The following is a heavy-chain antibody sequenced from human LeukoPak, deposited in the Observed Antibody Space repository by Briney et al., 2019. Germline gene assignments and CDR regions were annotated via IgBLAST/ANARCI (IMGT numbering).Heavy chain of an antibody. V-gene: IGHV3-23*01. J-gene: IGHJ4*02. D-gene: IGHD3-22*01. CDR2: ISHSGSSI. CDR1: GFTFSNYL. CDR3: AKDGIVVVINLDY. Sequence: PGGSLRLSXVASGFTFSNYLMNWVRQAPGKGLEWVSGISHSGSSIYYADSVNGRFTISRDNSKNTMYLQMNSLRAEDTAVYYCAKDGIVVVINLDYWGQGTLVTVSS.